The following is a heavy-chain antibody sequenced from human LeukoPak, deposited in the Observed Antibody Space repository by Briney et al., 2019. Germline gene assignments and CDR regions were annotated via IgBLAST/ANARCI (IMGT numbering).Heavy chain of an antibody. CDR1: GGSLSGYY. V-gene: IGHV4-34*01. CDR2: INHSGST. D-gene: IGHD5-18*01. CDR3: ARVGGKYSYDSNY. Sequence: SETLSLTCAVYGGSLSGYYWSWIRQPPGKGLEWIGEINHSGSTNYNPLLKSRLTISVDTSKNQFSLKLSSVTAADTAVYYCARVGGKYSYDSNYWGQGTLVTVSS. J-gene: IGHJ4*02.